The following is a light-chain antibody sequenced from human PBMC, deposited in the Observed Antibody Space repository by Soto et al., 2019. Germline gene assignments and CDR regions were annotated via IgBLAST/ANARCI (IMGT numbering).Light chain of an antibody. V-gene: IGKV1-9*01. Sequence: DIQMTQSPSTLSGSEGDRVTMTCLACQSISSYLAWYQQKPGKAPKLLIYAASTLQSGVPSRFSGSGSGTDFTLTILCLHSEDFAPYSSQHYYRFLRTFGQGTKLDI. J-gene: IGKJ1*01. CDR2: AAS. CDR3: QHYYRFLRT. CDR1: QSISSY.